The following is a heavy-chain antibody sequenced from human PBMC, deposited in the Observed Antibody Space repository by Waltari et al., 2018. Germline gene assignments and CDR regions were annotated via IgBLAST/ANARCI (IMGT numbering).Heavy chain of an antibody. J-gene: IGHJ4*02. V-gene: IGHV3-43D*04. D-gene: IGHD6-13*01. CDR2: ISWDGGST. CDR1: GFTFDDYA. CDR3: AKGRSSSLIDY. Sequence: EVQLVESGGVVVQPGGSLRLSCAASGFTFDDYAMHWVRQAPGKGLEWFSLISWDGGSTYYADSVKGRFTISRDNSKNSLYLQMNSLRAEDTALYYCAKGRSSSLIDYWGQGTLVTVSS.